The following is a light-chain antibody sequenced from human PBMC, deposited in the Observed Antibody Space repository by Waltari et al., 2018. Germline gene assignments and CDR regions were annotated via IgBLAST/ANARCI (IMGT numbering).Light chain of an antibody. V-gene: IGLV2-23*01. CDR1: TNEA. Sequence: QSALTQPASVPGSPGQSITISCTGTTNEASWYQQHPGKVPKLILYDGNKRPSGISNRLSGSTADAAASLTISGLQADDDAYYYCSCFTTTNTLVFGGGTKVTVL. J-gene: IGLJ2*01. CDR2: DGN. CDR3: SCFTTTNTLV.